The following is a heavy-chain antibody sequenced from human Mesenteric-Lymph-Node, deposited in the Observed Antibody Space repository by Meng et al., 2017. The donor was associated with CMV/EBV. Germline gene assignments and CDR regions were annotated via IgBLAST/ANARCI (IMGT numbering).Heavy chain of an antibody. V-gene: IGHV3-30*02. CDR1: GFSFSTYG. D-gene: IGHD3-10*01. CDR2: IRYDGSNQ. CDR3: ATPRSGGYYTAGQGTDY. J-gene: IGHJ4*02. Sequence: GESLKTSCAASGFSFSTYGMHWVRPAPGKGLEWVAFIRYDGSNQYYANSLKGRFTISRDNSKNTLFLQMDRLGAEDTAVYYCATPRSGGYYTAGQGTDYWGQGTLVTVSS.